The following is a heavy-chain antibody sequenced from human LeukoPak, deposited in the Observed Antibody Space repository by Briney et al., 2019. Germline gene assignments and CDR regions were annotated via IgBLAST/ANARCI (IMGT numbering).Heavy chain of an antibody. D-gene: IGHD6-19*01. CDR2: IYHSGST. CDR3: ARFSGWYQGDFDY. J-gene: IGHJ4*02. CDR1: GYSISSGYY. V-gene: IGHV4-38-2*02. Sequence: PSETLSLTCTVSGYSISSGYYWGWIRQPPGKGLEWIGSIYHSGSTYYNPSLKSRVTISVDTSKNQFSLRLSSVTAADTAVYYCARFSGWYQGDFDYWGQGTLVTVSS.